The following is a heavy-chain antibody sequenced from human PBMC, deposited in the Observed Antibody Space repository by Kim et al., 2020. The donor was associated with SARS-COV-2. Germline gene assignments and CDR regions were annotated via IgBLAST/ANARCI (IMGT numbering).Heavy chain of an antibody. D-gene: IGHD2-2*01. CDR1: GYTFTSYA. J-gene: IGHJ6*02. CDR3: ARDMGDIVVVPAARMDV. Sequence: ASVKVSCKASGYTFTSYAMHWVRQAPGQGLEWMGWINTNTGNPTYAQGFTGRFVFSLDTSVSTAYLQISSLKAEDTAVYYCARDMGDIVVVPAARMDVWGQGTTVTVSS. V-gene: IGHV7-4-1*02. CDR2: INTNTGNP.